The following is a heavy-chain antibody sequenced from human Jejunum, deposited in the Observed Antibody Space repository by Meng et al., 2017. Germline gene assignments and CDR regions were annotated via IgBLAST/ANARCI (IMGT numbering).Heavy chain of an antibody. CDR1: GYSFSNYW. Sequence: GESLKISCKASGYSFSNYWIGWVRQKPGKGLEWMGIISPAVSDVRYNPSFQGQVTISADTSINTAYLHWSSLKASDIAMYYCARVKTIRDPFAHWGQGTLVTVSS. V-gene: IGHV5-51*01. CDR3: ARVKTIRDPFAH. D-gene: IGHD3-10*01. J-gene: IGHJ4*02. CDR2: ISPAVSDV.